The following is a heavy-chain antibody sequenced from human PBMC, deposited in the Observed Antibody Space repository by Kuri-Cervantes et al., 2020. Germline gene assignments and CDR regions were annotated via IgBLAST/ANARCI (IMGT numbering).Heavy chain of an antibody. CDR1: GGSISSSSYF. Sequence: SETLSLTCSVSGGSISSSSYFWAWVRQSPGKGPEWIGSINYRGTTYYSPSLKSRVTISVDTSKNQFSLKLSSVTAADTAVYYCARLWLEWTFDYWGQGTLVTVSS. D-gene: IGHD3-3*01. V-gene: IGHV4-39*01. CDR3: ARLWLEWTFDY. J-gene: IGHJ4*02. CDR2: INYRGTT.